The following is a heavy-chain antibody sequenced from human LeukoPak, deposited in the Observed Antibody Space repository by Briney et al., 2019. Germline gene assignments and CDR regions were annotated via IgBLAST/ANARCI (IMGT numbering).Heavy chain of an antibody. CDR2: IYSGGST. J-gene: IGHJ4*02. CDR1: GFTVSSNY. Sequence: GGSLRLSCAASGFTVSSNYMSWVRQAPGKGLEWVSVIYSGGSTYYPDSVKGRFTISRDNSKNPLYLQMNSLRAEDTAVYYCARHRHDSSGYYYKPYYFDYWGQGTLVTVSS. V-gene: IGHV3-66*04. D-gene: IGHD3-22*01. CDR3: ARHRHDSSGYYYKPYYFDY.